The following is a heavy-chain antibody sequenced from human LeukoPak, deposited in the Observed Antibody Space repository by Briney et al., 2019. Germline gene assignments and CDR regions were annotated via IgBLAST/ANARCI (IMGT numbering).Heavy chain of an antibody. D-gene: IGHD2-21*02. Sequence: GESLKISCKGSGHTFSISWIGWVRQKPGEGLEWMGIIYVGDSDTRYNPSFQGQVTISADRSTSTAYLQWSSLKSSDTAIYYCARCGHYDAYRVWGQGTLVSVSS. J-gene: IGHJ3*01. V-gene: IGHV5-51*01. CDR1: GHTFSISW. CDR2: IYVGDSDT. CDR3: ARCGHYDAYRV.